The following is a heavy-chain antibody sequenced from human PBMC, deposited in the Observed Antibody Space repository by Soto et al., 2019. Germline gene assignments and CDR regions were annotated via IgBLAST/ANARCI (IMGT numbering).Heavy chain of an antibody. CDR1: GGTFSSYA. CDR2: IVPIFGTA. Sequence: QVQLVQSGAEVKKPGSSVKVSCKASGGTFSSYAISWVRQAPGQGLEWMGGIVPIFGTANYAQKFQGRVKITADESTSTAYMELSSLRSEDTAVNYCATPQLGYSYGFGNGMDVWGQGTTVTVSS. V-gene: IGHV1-69*12. D-gene: IGHD5-18*01. CDR3: ATPQLGYSYGFGNGMDV. J-gene: IGHJ6*02.